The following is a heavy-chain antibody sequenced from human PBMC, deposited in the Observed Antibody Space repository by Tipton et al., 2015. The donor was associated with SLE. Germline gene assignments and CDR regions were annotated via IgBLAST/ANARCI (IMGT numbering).Heavy chain of an antibody. CDR2: ISSSSTI. CDR3: ARKPYSSSSHYFDY. J-gene: IGHJ4*02. CDR1: GFTFSDYY. Sequence: SLRLSCAASGFTFSDYYMNWVRQAPGKGLEWVSSISSSSTIYYADSVKGRFTISRDNAKNSLYLQMNSLRAEDTAVYYCARKPYSSSSHYFDYWGQGTLVTVSS. D-gene: IGHD6-6*01. V-gene: IGHV3-69-1*01.